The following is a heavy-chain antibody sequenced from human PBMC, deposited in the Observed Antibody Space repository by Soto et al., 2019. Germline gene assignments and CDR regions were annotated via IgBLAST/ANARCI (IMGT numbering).Heavy chain of an antibody. CDR1: GDSVTSSRYY. D-gene: IGHD6-19*01. Sequence: SETLSLTCTVSGDSVTSSRYYWGWVRQAPGKGLEWIGSIPYAGSTYYNPSLKSRVTIFIDTSKNHFSLKLSSVTAADTAVYYCACAVAGTLYDYWGQGTLVTVSS. CDR3: ACAVAGTLYDY. CDR2: IPYAGST. J-gene: IGHJ4*02. V-gene: IGHV4-39*02.